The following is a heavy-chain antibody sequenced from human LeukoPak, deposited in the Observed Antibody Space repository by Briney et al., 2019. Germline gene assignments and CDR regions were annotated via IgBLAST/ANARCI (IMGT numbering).Heavy chain of an antibody. Sequence: PSETLSLTCTVSGGSISSYYWSWIRQPPGKGLEWIGYIYYSGSTNYNPSLKSRVTISVDTSKNQFSLKLSSVTAADTAVYYCARGPHRGQAADYWGQGILVTVSS. J-gene: IGHJ4*02. CDR1: GGSISSYY. D-gene: IGHD1-14*01. CDR2: IYYSGST. V-gene: IGHV4-59*01. CDR3: ARGPHRGQAADY.